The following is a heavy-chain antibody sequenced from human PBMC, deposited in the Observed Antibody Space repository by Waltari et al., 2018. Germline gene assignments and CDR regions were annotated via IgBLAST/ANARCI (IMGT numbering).Heavy chain of an antibody. Sequence: QVQLVESGGGVVQPGRSLRLSCAASGLTFNNYPMHWVRQAPGKGMEWVAVISYDGSNKYYADSVKGRFTISRDNSKNTLYLQMNSLRAEDTAVYYCAGVTDFDSSGYYYLDSWGQGTLVTVSS. V-gene: IGHV3-30-3*01. CDR3: AGVTDFDSSGYYYLDS. CDR1: GLTFNNYP. D-gene: IGHD3-22*01. CDR2: ISYDGSNK. J-gene: IGHJ4*02.